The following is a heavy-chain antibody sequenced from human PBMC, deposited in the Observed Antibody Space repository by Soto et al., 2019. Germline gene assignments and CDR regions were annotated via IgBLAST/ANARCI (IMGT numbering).Heavy chain of an antibody. CDR1: GLTFSYYG. J-gene: IGHJ4*02. Sequence: QVQLVESGGGVVQPGRSLRLSCVGSGLTFSYYGMHWVRQGPGKGLEWVAVISFDGSKKYYRDSVKGRFTISRDNSKNTLYLQMNSLRVEDTAVYYCAKDRGPCRQWLVDPFDSWGQGTLVTVSS. CDR3: AKDRGPCRQWLVDPFDS. CDR2: ISFDGSKK. D-gene: IGHD6-19*01. V-gene: IGHV3-30*18.